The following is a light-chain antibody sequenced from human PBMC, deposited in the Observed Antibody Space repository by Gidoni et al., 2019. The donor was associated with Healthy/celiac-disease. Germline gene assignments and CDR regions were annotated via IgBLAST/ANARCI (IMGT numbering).Light chain of an antibody. CDR2: WAS. V-gene: IGKV4-1*01. J-gene: IGKJ1*01. Sequence: DIVMTQSPDSLAVSLGERATINCKSRQSVLYSSNNKNYLAWYKQKPGQPPKLLIYWASTRESVVPDRFSGSGSGTDFTLTISSLQAEDVAVYYCQQYYSTSWTFGQGTKVEIK. CDR1: QSVLYSSNNKNY. CDR3: QQYYSTSWT.